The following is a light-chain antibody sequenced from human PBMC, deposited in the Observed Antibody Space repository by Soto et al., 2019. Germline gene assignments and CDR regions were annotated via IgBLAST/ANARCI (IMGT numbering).Light chain of an antibody. CDR3: QQYNRMLS. J-gene: IGKJ4*01. Sequence: DIQMTQSPSSLSASVGDRVTIACQSSHDVSRNLNWFQQKPGEAPKLLTYVASNLERGVPSRFSASGSGTDFTYTVSSLQPEDVATYYCQQYNRMLSFGGGT. CDR2: VAS. V-gene: IGKV1-33*01. CDR1: HDVSRN.